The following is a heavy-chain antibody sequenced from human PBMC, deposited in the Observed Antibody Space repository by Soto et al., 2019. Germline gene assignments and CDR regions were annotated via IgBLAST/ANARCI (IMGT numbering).Heavy chain of an antibody. CDR3: ARGSGLYVGYPFDP. V-gene: IGHV3-7*03. Sequence: EVHLVDSGGGLVQPGGSLRLSCAASGFSFSVYWMNWVRQAPGKGLEWVANIKQDGSEKYYVDSVKGRFTISRDNAKNSLYLQMNSLRADDTAVYFCARGSGLYVGYPFDPWVQGTMVIVSS. CDR1: GFSFSVYW. J-gene: IGHJ5*02. D-gene: IGHD6-19*01. CDR2: IKQDGSEK.